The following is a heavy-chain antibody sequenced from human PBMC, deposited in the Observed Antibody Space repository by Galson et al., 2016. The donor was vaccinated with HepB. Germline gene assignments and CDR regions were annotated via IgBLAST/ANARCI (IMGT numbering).Heavy chain of an antibody. CDR3: AKEPAVHAAPWYFDL. J-gene: IGHJ2*01. V-gene: IGHV3-30*18. CDR2: VSYGGNPQ. D-gene: IGHD1-1*01. Sequence: SLRLSCAASGFTFSDYGMHWLRQAPGKGMEWVAVVSYGGNPQYYADSVKGQFTISRDNSKNTLYLQLNSLRTEDTAVYYCAKEPAVHAAPWYFDLWGRGTLVTVSS. CDR1: GFTFSDYG.